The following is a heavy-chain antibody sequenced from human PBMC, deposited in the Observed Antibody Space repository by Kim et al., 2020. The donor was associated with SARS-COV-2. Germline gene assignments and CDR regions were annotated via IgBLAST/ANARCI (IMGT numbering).Heavy chain of an antibody. CDR3: ANSLQWLPNFDF. Sequence: GGSLRLSCAASGFTFSSYAMSWVRQAPGKGLEWVSTISGSESRTYYADSVKGRFTISRDNSKNTVYLQMNSLRAEDTALYHCANSLQWLPNFDFWGQGTLVAVSS. V-gene: IGHV3-23*01. J-gene: IGHJ4*02. D-gene: IGHD6-19*01. CDR2: ISGSESRT. CDR1: GFTFSSYA.